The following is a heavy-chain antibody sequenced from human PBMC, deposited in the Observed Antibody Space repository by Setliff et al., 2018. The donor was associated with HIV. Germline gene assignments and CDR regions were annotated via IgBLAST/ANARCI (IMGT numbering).Heavy chain of an antibody. J-gene: IGHJ5*02. V-gene: IGHV4-59*01. CDR1: GGSISSYY. Sequence: SETLSLTCTVSGGSISSYYWSWIRQPPGKGLEWIGYIYYSGSTNYNPSLKSRVTISVDTSKNQFSLKLSSVTAADTAVYYCARVEGSGDWSVGWFDPWGQGTLVTVSS. CDR3: ARVEGSGDWSVGWFDP. D-gene: IGHD3-10*01. CDR2: IYYSGST.